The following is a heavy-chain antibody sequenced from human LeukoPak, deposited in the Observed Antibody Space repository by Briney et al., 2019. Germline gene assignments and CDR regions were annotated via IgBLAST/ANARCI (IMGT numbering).Heavy chain of an antibody. CDR2: IIPILGIA. CDR3: ASNIVVVPAAILDDAFDI. Sequence: SVKVSCKASGGTLSSYTISWVRQAPGQGLEWMGRIIPILGIANYAQKFQGRVTITADKSTSTAYMELSSLRSEDTAMYYCASNIVVVPAAILDDAFDIWGQGTMVTVSS. D-gene: IGHD2-2*01. V-gene: IGHV1-69*02. CDR1: GGTLSSYT. J-gene: IGHJ3*02.